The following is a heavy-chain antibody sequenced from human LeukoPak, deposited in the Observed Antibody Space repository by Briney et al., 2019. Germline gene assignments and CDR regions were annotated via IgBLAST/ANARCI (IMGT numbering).Heavy chain of an antibody. CDR1: GFTFDDYA. CDR2: ISWNSGSI. D-gene: IGHD3-10*01. V-gene: IGHV3-9*01. CDR3: AKGGKIYYGSGKGFDY. J-gene: IGHJ4*02. Sequence: GGSLRLSCAASGFTFDDYAMHWVRQAPGKGLEWVSGISWNSGSIGYADSVKGRFTISRDNAKNSLYLQMSSLRAEDTALYYCAKGGKIYYGSGKGFDYWGQGTLVTVSS.